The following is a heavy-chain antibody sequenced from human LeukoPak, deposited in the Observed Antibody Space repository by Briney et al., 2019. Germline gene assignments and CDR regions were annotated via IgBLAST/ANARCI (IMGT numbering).Heavy chain of an antibody. J-gene: IGHJ3*02. D-gene: IGHD3-22*01. CDR2: INHSGST. CDR1: GGSISTGGYY. CDR3: ARDTPGSSGYYSVDAFDI. Sequence: SQTLSLTCVVSGGSISTGGYYWTWIRQPPGQDLEWIGSINHSGSTYYNPSPKSRVTMSLDRSKNQFSLNLSSVTAADTAVYYCARDTPGSSGYYSVDAFDIWGQGTMVTVSS. V-gene: IGHV4-30-2*01.